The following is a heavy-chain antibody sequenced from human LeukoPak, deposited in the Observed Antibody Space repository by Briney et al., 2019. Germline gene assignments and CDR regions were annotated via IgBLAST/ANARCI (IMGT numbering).Heavy chain of an antibody. Sequence: PGGALRLTCTASGLTFSDYSMNWVRQAPGRGLEWVSSISSRSSDIYYADSVKGRFTISRDDARNSVYLQMNSLRVEDTAVYYCARDSGSGGHWGQGTSVTVSS. CDR1: GLTFSDYS. CDR2: ISSRSSDI. CDR3: ARDSGSGGH. J-gene: IGHJ4*02. D-gene: IGHD6-19*01. V-gene: IGHV3-21*01.